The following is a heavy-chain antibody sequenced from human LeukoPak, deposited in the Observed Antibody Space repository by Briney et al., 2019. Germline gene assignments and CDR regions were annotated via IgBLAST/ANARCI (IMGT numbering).Heavy chain of an antibody. Sequence: SETLSLTCTVSGGSISSYYWSWIRQPPGKGLEWIGYIYYSGSTNYNPSLKSRVTMLLDASKNQFSLKLNSVTAADTAVYYCARVRSYYGSVTGKSYYSDYWGQGTLVTVSS. D-gene: IGHD3-10*01. J-gene: IGHJ4*02. CDR3: ARVRSYYGSVTGKSYYSDY. CDR2: IYYSGST. V-gene: IGHV4-59*01. CDR1: GGSISSYY.